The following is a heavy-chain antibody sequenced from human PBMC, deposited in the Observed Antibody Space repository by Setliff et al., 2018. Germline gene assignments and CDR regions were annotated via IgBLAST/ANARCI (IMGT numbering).Heavy chain of an antibody. CDR3: ARAGPTVTFFRVLVISWWDP. J-gene: IGHJ5*02. CDR1: GDSISSGSYN. D-gene: IGHD3-3*01. CDR2: FHTGGST. V-gene: IGHV4-61*09. Sequence: PSETLSLTCTVSGDSISSGSYNWTWIRQPAGKGLEWIGHFHTGGSTNYNRSLRSRVPISVDTSKNQFSLKLSSVAAADTATYYCARAGPTVTFFRVLVISWWDPWGQGSLVTVSS.